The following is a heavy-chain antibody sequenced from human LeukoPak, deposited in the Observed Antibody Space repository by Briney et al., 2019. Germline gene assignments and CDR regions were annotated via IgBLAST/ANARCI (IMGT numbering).Heavy chain of an antibody. D-gene: IGHD2-15*01. J-gene: IGHJ4*02. CDR3: AKDLSVVVVAASDY. CDR1: GFTFSSYA. CDR2: ISGSGGST. Sequence: PGRSLRLSCAASGFTFSSYAMSWVRQAPGKGLEWVSAISGSGGSTYYADSVKGRFTISRDNSKNTLYLQMNSLRAEDTAVYYCAKDLSVVVVAASDYWGQGTLVTVSS. V-gene: IGHV3-23*01.